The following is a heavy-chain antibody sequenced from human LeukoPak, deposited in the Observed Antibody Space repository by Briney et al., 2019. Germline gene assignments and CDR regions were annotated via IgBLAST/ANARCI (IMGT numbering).Heavy chain of an antibody. CDR2: IYHSGST. D-gene: IGHD2-2*01. J-gene: IGHJ5*02. CDR1: GYSISSGYY. V-gene: IGHV4-38-2*01. Sequence: SETLSLTCAVSGYSISSGYYWGWIRQPPGKGLEWIGSIYHSGSTYYNPSLKSRVTISVDTSKNQFSLKLSSVTAADTAVYYCARLNVVLVPAAIPIPFDPWGQGTLVTVSS. CDR3: ARLNVVLVPAAIPIPFDP.